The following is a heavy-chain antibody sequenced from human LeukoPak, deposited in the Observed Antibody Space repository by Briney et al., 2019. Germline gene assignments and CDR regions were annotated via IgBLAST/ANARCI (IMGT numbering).Heavy chain of an antibody. D-gene: IGHD3-3*01. CDR2: VTSSGGST. CDR1: GFTFSSYA. J-gene: IGHJ3*02. Sequence: GGSLRLSCAASGFTFSSYAMSWVRQAPGKGLEWVSTVTSSGGSTYYTDSVKGRFTISRDNSKNTLYLQMNSLRAEDTAVYYCAKVGDFWSNDAFDIWGQGTMVTVSS. CDR3: AKVGDFWSNDAFDI. V-gene: IGHV3-23*01.